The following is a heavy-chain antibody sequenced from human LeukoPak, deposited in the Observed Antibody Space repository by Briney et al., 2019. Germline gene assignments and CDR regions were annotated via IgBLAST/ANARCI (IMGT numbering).Heavy chain of an antibody. CDR1: GGSISSYY. Sequence: TSETLSLTCTVSGGSISSYYWSWIRQPPGKGLEWIGYIYYSGSTNYNPSLKSRVTISVDMSKNQFSLKLTSVTAADTAVYYCARRGYSYVSFDYWGQGTLVTVSS. CDR2: IYYSGST. D-gene: IGHD5-18*01. J-gene: IGHJ4*02. V-gene: IGHV4-59*08. CDR3: ARRGYSYVSFDY.